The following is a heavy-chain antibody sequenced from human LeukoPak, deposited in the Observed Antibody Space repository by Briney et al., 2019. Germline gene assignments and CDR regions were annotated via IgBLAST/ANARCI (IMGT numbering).Heavy chain of an antibody. CDR2: VYHSGST. D-gene: IGHD3-22*01. V-gene: IGHV4-59*01. J-gene: IGHJ4*02. Sequence: SETLSLTCTVSGGSINAYYWSWIRQPPGKGLEWIGYVYHSGSTNYNPSLKSRVTMSVDTSNNQFSLKLSSVTAADTAMYYCAREGDYYDSGGYHRIDFWGQGTLVTASS. CDR1: GGSINAYY. CDR3: AREGDYYDSGGYHRIDF.